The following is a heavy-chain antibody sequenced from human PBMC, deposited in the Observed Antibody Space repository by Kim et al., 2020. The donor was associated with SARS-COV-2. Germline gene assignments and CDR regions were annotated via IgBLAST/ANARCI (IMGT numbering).Heavy chain of an antibody. Sequence: SETLSLTCAVYGGSFNGYYWSWIRQPPGKGLEWIGEIDHSGSTNYNPSLKSRVTISVDTSKNQFSLKLSSVTAADTAVYYCARGFPRIATIGGRYMDVWG. J-gene: IGHJ6*03. D-gene: IGHD3-16*01. V-gene: IGHV4-34*01. CDR1: GGSFNGYY. CDR3: ARGFPRIATIGGRYMDV. CDR2: IDHSGST.